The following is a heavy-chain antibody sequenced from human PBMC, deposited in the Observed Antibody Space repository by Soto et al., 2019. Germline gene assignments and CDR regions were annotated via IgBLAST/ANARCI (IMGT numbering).Heavy chain of an antibody. Sequence: GGTLRLSGASSGVTLSRHTMNWVRQAPGKGLEWVSFIGSRTSDIYYADSVKGRFTISRDNAKNSLYLDLTRLRAEDTAVYFCVRDYYDTSGYPNTFDMWGQGTMVTVSS. CDR3: VRDYYDTSGYPNTFDM. J-gene: IGHJ3*02. V-gene: IGHV3-21*01. CDR1: GVTLSRHT. D-gene: IGHD3-22*01. CDR2: IGSRTSDI.